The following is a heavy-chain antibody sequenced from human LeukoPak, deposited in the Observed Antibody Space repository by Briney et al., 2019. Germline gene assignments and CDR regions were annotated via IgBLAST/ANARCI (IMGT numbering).Heavy chain of an antibody. J-gene: IGHJ6*03. V-gene: IGHV4-30-4*07. D-gene: IGHD2-21*02. CDR1: GGSISSGGYS. Sequence: KASETLSLTCAVSGGSISSGGYSWSWIRQPPGKGLEWIGYIYYSGSTYYNPSLKSRVTISVDTSKNQFSLKLSSVTAADTAVYYCARGGDCGGDCYAYYYYYYMDVWGKGTTVTVSS. CDR2: IYYSGST. CDR3: ARGGDCGGDCYAYYYYYYMDV.